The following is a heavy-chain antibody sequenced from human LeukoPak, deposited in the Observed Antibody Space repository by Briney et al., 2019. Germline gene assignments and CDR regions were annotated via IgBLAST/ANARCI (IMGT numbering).Heavy chain of an antibody. Sequence: SETLSLTCTVSGGSISTSGYSWGWIRQPPGKGLEWIGEINHSGSTNYNPSLKSRVTISVDTSKNQFSLKLSSVTAADTAVYYCARTKARLVVPAARRGWFDPWGQGTLVTVSS. D-gene: IGHD2-2*01. CDR2: INHSGST. V-gene: IGHV4-39*07. CDR1: GGSISTSGYS. CDR3: ARTKARLVVPAARRGWFDP. J-gene: IGHJ5*02.